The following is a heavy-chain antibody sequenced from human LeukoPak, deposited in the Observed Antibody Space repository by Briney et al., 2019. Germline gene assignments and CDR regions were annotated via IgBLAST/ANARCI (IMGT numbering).Heavy chain of an antibody. J-gene: IGHJ5*02. D-gene: IGHD3-10*02. CDR2: IYHSGST. CDR3: ARYVEAQYNWFDP. CDR1: GGSISSGGYS. V-gene: IGHV4-30-2*01. Sequence: SQTLSLTCAVSGGSISSGGYSWSWIRQPPGKGLEWIGYIYHSGSTYYNPSLKSRVTISVDRSKNQFSLKLSSVTAADTAVYYCARYVEAQYNWFDPWGQGTLVTVSS.